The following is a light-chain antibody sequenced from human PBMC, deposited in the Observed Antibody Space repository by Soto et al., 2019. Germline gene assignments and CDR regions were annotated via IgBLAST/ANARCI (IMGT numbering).Light chain of an antibody. CDR3: QQYGSSVFT. CDR1: QSVIIDY. J-gene: IGKJ2*01. CDR2: GAS. Sequence: PGETATLSCRASQSVIIDYLAWYQQKPDQAPRLVIYGASGRAAGIPDRFNGSGSGTDFTLTISRLEPEDFAMYYCQQYGSSVFTFGQGTKLEIK. V-gene: IGKV3-20*01.